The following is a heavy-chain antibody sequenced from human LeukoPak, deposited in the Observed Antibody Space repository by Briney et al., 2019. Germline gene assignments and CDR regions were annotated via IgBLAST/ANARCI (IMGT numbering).Heavy chain of an antibody. J-gene: IGHJ4*02. V-gene: IGHV3-48*02. CDR1: GFTFSGFS. CDR2: ISPGGIAI. D-gene: IGHD3-3*01. CDR3: ASGPPFLKYFEY. Sequence: GGSLRLTCAASGFTFSGFSMNWVRQPSGKGLEWVAYISPGGIAIYYADSVKGRFTISRDKAKNSLYLQMNSLRDEDTAVYYCASGPPFLKYFEYWGQGTLVTVSS.